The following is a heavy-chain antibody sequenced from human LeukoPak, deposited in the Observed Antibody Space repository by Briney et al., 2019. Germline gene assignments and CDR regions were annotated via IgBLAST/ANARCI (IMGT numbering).Heavy chain of an antibody. V-gene: IGHV3-30*02. CDR3: AKGIAVAGTELAD. CDR1: GFTFSSYA. D-gene: IGHD6-19*01. Sequence: GGSLRLSCAASGFTFSSYAMHWVRQAPGKGLEWVSFIRYDGSIKYYADSVAARFTISRDNSKNTLYLQMSSRRSDDTAVDYCAKGIAVAGTELADWGQGTLVTLSA. J-gene: IGHJ4*02. CDR2: IRYDGSIK.